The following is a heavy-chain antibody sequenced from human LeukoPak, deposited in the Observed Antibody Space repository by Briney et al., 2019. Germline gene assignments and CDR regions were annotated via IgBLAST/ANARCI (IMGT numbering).Heavy chain of an antibody. CDR3: TRRGIAVAGTEIDY. Sequence: GGSLRLSCAASGFTFSGSAMHWVRQASGKGLEWVGRIRSKANSYATAYAASVKGRFTISRDDSKNTAYLQMNSLKTEDTAVYYCTRRGIAVAGTEIDYWGQGTLVTVSS. CDR2: IRSKANSYAT. D-gene: IGHD6-19*01. J-gene: IGHJ4*02. V-gene: IGHV3-73*01. CDR1: GFTFSGSA.